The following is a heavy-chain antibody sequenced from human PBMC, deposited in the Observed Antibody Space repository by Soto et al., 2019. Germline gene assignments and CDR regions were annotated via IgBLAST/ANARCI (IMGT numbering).Heavy chain of an antibody. J-gene: IGHJ6*02. D-gene: IGHD3-3*01. CDR1: GYTFTNYG. V-gene: IGHV1-18*01. Sequence: ASVKVSXKASGYTFTNYGISWVRQAPGQGLEWMGWINVYNGNTKYAQKVQGRVTMTTDTSTSTAYMELRSLRSDDTAVYYCARGREAGDIRFYYYYVMDVWGQGTTVTVSS. CDR3: ARGREAGDIRFYYYYVMDV. CDR2: INVYNGNT.